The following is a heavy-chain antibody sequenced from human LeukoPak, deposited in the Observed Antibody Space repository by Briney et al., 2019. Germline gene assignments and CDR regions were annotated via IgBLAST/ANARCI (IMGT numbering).Heavy chain of an antibody. D-gene: IGHD3-9*01. CDR2: ISYDGSNK. Sequence: GGSLRLSCAASGFTFSSYAMHWVRQAPGKGLEWVAVISYDGSNKYYADSVKGRFTISRDNSKNTLYLQMNSLRAEDTAVYYCARDNPDILTGYHHDAFDIWGQGTMVTVSS. CDR1: GFTFSSYA. J-gene: IGHJ3*02. CDR3: ARDNPDILTGYHHDAFDI. V-gene: IGHV3-30-3*01.